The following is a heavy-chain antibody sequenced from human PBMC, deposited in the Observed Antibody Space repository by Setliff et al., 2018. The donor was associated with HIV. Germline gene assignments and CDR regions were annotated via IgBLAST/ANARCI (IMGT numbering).Heavy chain of an antibody. CDR2: IIPIFNTA. Sequence: ASVKVSCKASGGTFSLYAINWVRQAPGQGLEWMGGIIPIFNTANYAQKFQGRVTITADGSTSTAYMELSSLRFEDTATYYCARDQATGYEKVWFSWIDPWGQGTLVTVS. CDR1: GGTFSLYA. J-gene: IGHJ5*02. D-gene: IGHD5-12*01. CDR3: ARDQATGYEKVWFSWIDP. V-gene: IGHV1-69*13.